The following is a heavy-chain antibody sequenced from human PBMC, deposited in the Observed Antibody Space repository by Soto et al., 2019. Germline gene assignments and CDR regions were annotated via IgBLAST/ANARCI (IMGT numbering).Heavy chain of an antibody. V-gene: IGHV3-23*01. D-gene: IGHD3-10*01. CDR1: GFTFSSYA. CDR2: ISGSGGST. CDR3: AKDFMVRGVIITRYYYGMDV. Sequence: GGSLRLSCAASGFTFSSYAMSWVRQAPGKGLEWVSAISGSGGSTYYADSVKGRFTISRDNSKNTLYLQMNSTRAEDTAVYYYAKDFMVRGVIITRYYYGMDVWGQGTTVTVSS. J-gene: IGHJ6*02.